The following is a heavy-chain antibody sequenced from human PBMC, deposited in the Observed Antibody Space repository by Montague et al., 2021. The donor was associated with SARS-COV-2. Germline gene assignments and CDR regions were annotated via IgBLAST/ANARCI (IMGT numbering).Heavy chain of an antibody. D-gene: IGHD6-13*01. CDR2: INHSGST. V-gene: IGHV4-34*01. J-gene: IGHJ6*02. Sequence: SETLSLTCAVYGGSFSGYYWSWIRQPPGEGLEWIGEINHSGSTXXXPSXXXRVTISVDTSKNQFSLKLSSVTAADTAVDYCARGRYSSSWYGWKGMDVWGQGTTVTVSS. CDR1: GGSFSGYY. CDR3: ARGRYSSSWYGWKGMDV.